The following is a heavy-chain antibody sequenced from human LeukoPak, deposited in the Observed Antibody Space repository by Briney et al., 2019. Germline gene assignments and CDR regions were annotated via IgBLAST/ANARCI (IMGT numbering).Heavy chain of an antibody. D-gene: IGHD6-13*01. V-gene: IGHV4-39*07. CDR3: ARLRMGSSRWLLPDDY. CDR2: FYYSGST. CDR1: GGSITSSSYY. Sequence: SETLSLTCTVSGGSITSSSYYWGWIRQPPEKGLEWIGTFYYSGSTYYNPSLKSRVSMSVGTSKSQFSLKLSSVTAADTAIYYCARLRMGSSRWLLPDDYWGQGTQVAVSS. J-gene: IGHJ4*02.